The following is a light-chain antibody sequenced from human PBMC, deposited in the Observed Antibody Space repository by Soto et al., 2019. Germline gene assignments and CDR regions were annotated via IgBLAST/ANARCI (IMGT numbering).Light chain of an antibody. V-gene: IGLV2-14*03. J-gene: IGLJ1*01. CDR2: DVS. Sequence: QSALTQPASVSGSPGQSITISCTGTSSDVGAYNYVSWYQQEPGKAPKLMIHDVSNRPSGVSNRFSGSKSGNTASLTISGLQAEDEADYYCRSYTSSYTNGFGTGTKLTVL. CDR3: RSYTSSYTNG. CDR1: SSDVGAYNY.